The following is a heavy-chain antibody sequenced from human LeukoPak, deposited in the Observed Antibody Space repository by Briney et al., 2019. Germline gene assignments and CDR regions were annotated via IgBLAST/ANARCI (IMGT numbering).Heavy chain of an antibody. J-gene: IGHJ4*02. CDR1: GFNFRSNG. V-gene: IGHV3-48*01. CDR3: ARNAREGLYGSGSYYFDY. D-gene: IGHD3-10*01. Sequence: GGTLRLSCAASGFNFRSNGMSWVRQAPGKGLEWVSMIRGSGRTYYADSVKGRFTISRDNAKNSLYLQMNSLRAEDTAVYYCARNAREGLYGSGSYYFDYWGQGTLVTVSS. CDR2: IRGSGRT.